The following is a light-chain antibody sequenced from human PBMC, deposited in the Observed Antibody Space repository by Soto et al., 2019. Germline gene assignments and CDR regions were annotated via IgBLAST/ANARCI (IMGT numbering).Light chain of an antibody. CDR1: QNVSSN. CDR3: QQYNNWPRT. CDR2: AAS. J-gene: IGKJ1*01. Sequence: EVVMTQSPATLSLSPGERATLSCRASQNVSSNLAWFQQKPGQAPRLLIYAASTRATGLPARFSGSASGSDFTLTISSLQSEDSAIYYCQQYNNWPRTFGQGTKVEI. V-gene: IGKV3-15*01.